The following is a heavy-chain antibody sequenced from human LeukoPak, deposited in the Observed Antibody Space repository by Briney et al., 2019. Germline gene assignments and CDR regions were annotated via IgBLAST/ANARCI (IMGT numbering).Heavy chain of an antibody. CDR3: ARDLSGYGSGSYDIDY. CDR2: ISSSSSYI. V-gene: IGHV3-21*01. CDR1: GFTFSSYA. Sequence: GGSLRLTCAASGFTFSSYAMNWVRQAPGKGLEWVSSISSSSSYIYYADSVKGRFTISRDNAKNSLYLQMNSLRAEDTAVYYCARDLSGYGSGSYDIDYWGQGTLVIVSS. J-gene: IGHJ4*02. D-gene: IGHD3-10*01.